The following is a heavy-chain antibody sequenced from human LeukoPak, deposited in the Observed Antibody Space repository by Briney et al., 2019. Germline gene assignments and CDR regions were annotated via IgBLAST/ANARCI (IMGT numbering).Heavy chain of an antibody. V-gene: IGHV3-30*04. CDR1: GFTFSSYA. CDR3: ARASYYGSGSSPSDY. J-gene: IGHJ4*02. Sequence: GGSLRLSCAASGFTFSSYAMHWVRQAPGKGLEWVAVISYDGSNKYYADPVKGRFTISRDNSKNTLYLQMNSLRAEDTAVYYCARASYYGSGSSPSDYWGQGTLVTVSS. CDR2: ISYDGSNK. D-gene: IGHD3-10*01.